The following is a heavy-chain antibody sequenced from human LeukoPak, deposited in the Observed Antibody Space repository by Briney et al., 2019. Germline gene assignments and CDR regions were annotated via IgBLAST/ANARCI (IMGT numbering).Heavy chain of an antibody. Sequence: PGGSLRLPCAASGFTFSSYEMNWVRQAPGKGLEWVSYISSSGSIIYYADSVKGRFTISRDNAKNSLYLQMNSLRAEDTAVYYCARDLVVAATGDYWGQGTLVTVSS. CDR1: GFTFSSYE. CDR3: ARDLVVAATGDY. V-gene: IGHV3-48*03. D-gene: IGHD2-15*01. J-gene: IGHJ4*02. CDR2: ISSSGSII.